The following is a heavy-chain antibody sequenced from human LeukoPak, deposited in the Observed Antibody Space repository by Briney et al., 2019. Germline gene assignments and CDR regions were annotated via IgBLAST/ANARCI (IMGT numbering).Heavy chain of an antibody. CDR2: ISSSGSTI. CDR1: GFTFSDYY. J-gene: IGHJ6*03. D-gene: IGHD1-14*01. Sequence: GGSLRLSCAASGFTFSDYYMSWIRQAPGKGLEWVSYISSSGSTIYYADSVKGRFTISRDNAKNSLYLQMNSLRAEDTAAYYCARDNPRSYYYYMDVWGKGTTVTVSS. V-gene: IGHV3-11*04. CDR3: ARDNPRSYYYYMDV.